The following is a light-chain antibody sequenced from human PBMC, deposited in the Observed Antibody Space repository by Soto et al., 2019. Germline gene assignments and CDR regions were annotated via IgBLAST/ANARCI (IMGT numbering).Light chain of an antibody. CDR3: SSYVGSTAVV. CDR2: DVS. V-gene: IGLV2-8*01. J-gene: IGLJ2*01. CDR1: SGDVGAYNY. Sequence: QSVLTQPPSASGSPGQSVTISCTGTSGDVGAYNYVSWYQQHPGKAPKLMIYDVSKRPSGVPDRFSGSKSGNTASLTVSGLQSEDEADYYCSSYVGSTAVVFGGGTKLTVL.